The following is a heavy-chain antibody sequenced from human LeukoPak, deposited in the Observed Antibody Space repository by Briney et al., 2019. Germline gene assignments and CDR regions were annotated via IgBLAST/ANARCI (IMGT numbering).Heavy chain of an antibody. Sequence: SVKVSCKASGGTFSSYAISWVRQAPGQGLEWMGRIIPILGIANYAQKFQGRVTITADKSTSTAYMELSSLRSEVTAVYYCARAGIYSGYVLDYWGQGTLVTVSS. D-gene: IGHD5-12*01. CDR2: IIPILGIA. CDR1: GGTFSSYA. CDR3: ARAGIYSGYVLDY. V-gene: IGHV1-69*04. J-gene: IGHJ4*02.